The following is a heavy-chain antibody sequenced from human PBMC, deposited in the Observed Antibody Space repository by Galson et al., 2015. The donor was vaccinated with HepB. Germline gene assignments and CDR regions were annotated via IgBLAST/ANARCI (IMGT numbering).Heavy chain of an antibody. CDR3: TRVLMTTKHPLDY. V-gene: IGHV3-72*01. J-gene: IGHJ4*02. CDR2: SKTKAKRYTT. D-gene: IGHD1-14*01. Sequence: SLRLSCAASGFTFSDHYLDWVRQAPGKGLEWVGRSKTKAKRYTTEYAASVQGRFTISRDDSESSVFLQMNSMKTEDTAVYFCTRVLMTTKHPLDYWGQGSLVTVSS. CDR1: GFTFSDHY.